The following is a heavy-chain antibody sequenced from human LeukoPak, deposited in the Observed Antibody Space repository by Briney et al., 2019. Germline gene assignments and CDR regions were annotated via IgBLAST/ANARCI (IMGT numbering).Heavy chain of an antibody. CDR2: ISGSGDNT. J-gene: IGHJ2*01. CDR1: GFIFSSYV. Sequence: RPGGSLRLSCAASGFIFSSYVLSWVRQAPGKGLEWVSAISGSGDNTYYADSVKGRFTISRDNAKNSLYLQMNSLRAEDTAVYYCARGLYCGGDCPHPDWYFDLWGRGTLVTVSS. D-gene: IGHD2-21*02. V-gene: IGHV3-23*01. CDR3: ARGLYCGGDCPHPDWYFDL.